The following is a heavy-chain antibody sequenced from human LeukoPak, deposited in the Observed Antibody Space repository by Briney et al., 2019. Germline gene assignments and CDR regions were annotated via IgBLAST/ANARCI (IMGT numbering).Heavy chain of an antibody. Sequence: GASVKVSCKASGYTFTSYGISWVRQAPGQGLEWMGWISAYNGNTKYAQKLQGRVTMTTDTSTSTAYMERRSLRSDDTAVYYCAREYSSGWYRDYYYYMDVWGKGTTVTVSS. V-gene: IGHV1-18*01. J-gene: IGHJ6*03. CDR2: ISAYNGNT. CDR1: GYTFTSYG. D-gene: IGHD6-19*01. CDR3: AREYSSGWYRDYYYYMDV.